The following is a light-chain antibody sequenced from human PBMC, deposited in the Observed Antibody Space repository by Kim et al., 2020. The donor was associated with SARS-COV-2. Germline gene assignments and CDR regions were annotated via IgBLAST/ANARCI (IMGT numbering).Light chain of an antibody. CDR1: QSISSY. V-gene: IGKV1-39*01. CDR2: AAS. Sequence: DFKMTKPHSSLPASVEDRVTITCRASQSISSYLNWYQQKPGKAPKLLIYAASSFHTGVPSRFSGSGSGTDFTLTISSLQPEDFATYYCQQSYSSPLTFGGGTKVDIK. J-gene: IGKJ4*01. CDR3: QQSYSSPLT.